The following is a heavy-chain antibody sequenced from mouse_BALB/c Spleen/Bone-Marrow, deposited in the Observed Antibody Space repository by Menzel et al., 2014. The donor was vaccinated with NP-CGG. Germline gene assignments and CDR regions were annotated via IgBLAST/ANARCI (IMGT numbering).Heavy chain of an antibody. V-gene: IGHV14-1*02. D-gene: IGHD1-1*01. CDR1: GFNIKDYY. CDR2: IDPENGNT. CDR3: TRWVYYGSSYFGY. J-gene: IGHJ2*01. Sequence: EVQLQQSGAEFVRPGALVKLSCNASGFNIKDYYMHWVKQRPEQGLEWIGWIDPENGNTIYDPKFPGKASITADTSSNTAYLQLSSLTSEDTAVYYCTRWVYYGSSYFGYWGQGTTLTVSS.